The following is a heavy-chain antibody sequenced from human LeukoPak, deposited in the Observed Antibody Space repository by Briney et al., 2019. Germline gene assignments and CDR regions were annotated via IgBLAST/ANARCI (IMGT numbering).Heavy chain of an antibody. CDR1: GFTVSSNY. D-gene: IGHD3-22*01. CDR2: IYSGGST. J-gene: IGHJ5*02. V-gene: IGHV3-53*01. CDR3: ARGAYYYDSSRFDP. Sequence: GGSLRLSCAASGFTVSSNYMSWVRQAPGKGLEWVSVIYSGGSTYYADSVKGRFTISRDNSKNTLYLQMNSLRAEDTAVYYCARGAYYYDSSRFDPWGQGTLVTVSS.